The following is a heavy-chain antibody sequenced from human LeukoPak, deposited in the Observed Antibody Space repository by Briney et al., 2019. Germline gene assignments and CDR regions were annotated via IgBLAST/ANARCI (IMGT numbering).Heavy chain of an antibody. D-gene: IGHD2-21*02. Sequence: GGSLRLSCAASGFTVSSNYMSWVRQAPGKGLEWVSVIYSGGSTYYADSVKGRFTISRDNSKNTLYLQMNSLRAEDTAVYYCARESYCGGDCYSPLGYWGHGTLVTVSS. V-gene: IGHV3-66*01. CDR3: ARESYCGGDCYSPLGY. CDR1: GFTVSSNY. J-gene: IGHJ4*01. CDR2: IYSGGST.